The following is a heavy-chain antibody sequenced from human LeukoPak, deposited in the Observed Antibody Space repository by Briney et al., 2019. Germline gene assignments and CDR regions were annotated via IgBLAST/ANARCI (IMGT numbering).Heavy chain of an antibody. CDR1: GYTFTGYY. Sequence: ASVKVSCKASGYTFTGYYMHWVRQAPGQGLEWMGWINPNSGGTNYAQKFQGRVTMTRDTSISTAYMELSRLRSDDTAVYYCARDPIVVVPAATIYYYYYGMDVWGQGTTVTVSS. CDR3: ARDPIVVVPAATIYYYYYGMDV. V-gene: IGHV1-2*02. CDR2: INPNSGGT. J-gene: IGHJ6*02. D-gene: IGHD2-2*01.